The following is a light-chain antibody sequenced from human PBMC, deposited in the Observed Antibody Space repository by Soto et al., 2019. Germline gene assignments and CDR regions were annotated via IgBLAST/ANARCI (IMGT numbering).Light chain of an antibody. CDR3: SSFTSSNTVL. Sequence: QSALTQPASGSGSPGQSITISCTGTSSDVGGYNYVSWYQQHPGKAPKLIIDNVSNRPSGVSNRFSGSKSGNTASLTISGLQAEDEGHYYCSSFTSSNTVLFGGGTKVTVL. J-gene: IGLJ2*01. V-gene: IGLV2-14*01. CDR2: NVS. CDR1: SSDVGGYNY.